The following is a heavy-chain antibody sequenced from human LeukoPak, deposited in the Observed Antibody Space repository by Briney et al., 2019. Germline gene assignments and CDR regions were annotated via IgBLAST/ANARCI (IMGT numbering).Heavy chain of an antibody. CDR3: AKDQGIQLWLKYFQH. CDR1: GFTFNNYA. V-gene: IGHV3-23*01. D-gene: IGHD5-18*01. J-gene: IGHJ1*01. Sequence: GGSLRLSCAASGFTFNNYAMTWVRQAPGKGLEWVSAISGSGGTTLYADSVKGRFTISRDNSKSTLYLQMNSLRAEDTAVYHCAKDQGIQLWLKYFQHWGQGTLVTVSS. CDR2: ISGSGGTT.